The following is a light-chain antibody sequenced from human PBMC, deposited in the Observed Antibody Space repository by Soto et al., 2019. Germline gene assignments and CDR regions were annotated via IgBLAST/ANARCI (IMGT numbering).Light chain of an antibody. CDR3: SSYTISSTWV. J-gene: IGLJ3*02. CDR2: DVT. Sequence: QSALTQPASVSGSPGQSITISCTGTSSDVGGYNYVSWYQQHPGKAPKLIIYDVTNRPSGVSNRFSGSKSGNTASLTISGFQAEDGADYYCSSYTISSTWVFGGGTKLTVL. V-gene: IGLV2-14*01. CDR1: SSDVGGYNY.